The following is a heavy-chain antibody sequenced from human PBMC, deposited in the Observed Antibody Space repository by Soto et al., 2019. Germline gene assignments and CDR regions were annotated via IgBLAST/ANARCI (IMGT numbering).Heavy chain of an antibody. CDR3: ARDTFLEWLLAPNYYGMDV. Sequence: ASVKVSCKASGYTFTSYGISWVRQAPGQGLEWMGWISAYNGNTNYAQKLQGRVTMTTDTSTSTAYMELRSLRSDDTAVHYCARDTFLEWLLAPNYYGMDVWGQGTTVTVSS. D-gene: IGHD3-3*01. V-gene: IGHV1-18*04. CDR1: GYTFTSYG. CDR2: ISAYNGNT. J-gene: IGHJ6*02.